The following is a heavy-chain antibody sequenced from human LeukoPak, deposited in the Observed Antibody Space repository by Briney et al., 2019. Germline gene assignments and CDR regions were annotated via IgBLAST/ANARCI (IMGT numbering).Heavy chain of an antibody. CDR2: IIPIFGTV. J-gene: IGHJ5*02. CDR3: ASSIVVVPAAIGQSYNWFDP. CDR1: GGTFSSYA. V-gene: IGHV1-69*05. Sequence: ASVKVSCKASGGTFSSYAISWVRQAPGQGLEWMGGIIPIFGTVNYAQKFQGRVTITTDESTSTAYMELSSLRSEDTAVYYCASSIVVVPAAIGQSYNWFDPWGQGTLVTVSS. D-gene: IGHD2-2*01.